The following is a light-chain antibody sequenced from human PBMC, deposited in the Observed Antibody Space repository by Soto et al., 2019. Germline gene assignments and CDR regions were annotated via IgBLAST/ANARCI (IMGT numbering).Light chain of an antibody. CDR2: AAS. J-gene: IGKJ5*01. CDR3: LQHNSYPIT. CDR1: QSISKY. Sequence: DIQMTQSPFSLSASVGDRVTITCRASQSISKYLIWYQLKPGKAPKLLIYAASSLQSGVPSRFSGSGSGTEFTLTISSLQPEDFATYYCLQHNSYPITFGQGTRLEI. V-gene: IGKV1-17*01.